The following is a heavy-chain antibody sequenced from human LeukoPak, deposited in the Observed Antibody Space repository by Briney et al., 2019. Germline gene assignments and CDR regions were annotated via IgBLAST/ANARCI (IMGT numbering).Heavy chain of an antibody. V-gene: IGHV4-4*07. CDR2: IYASGIT. CDR3: ASGADSSNYFLYY. D-gene: IGHD3-22*01. Sequence: PSETLSLTCTVSGGSISSYSWNWIRQPAGKGLEWIGRIYASGITNYHPSLKSRVAISVDTSKNQFSLRLSYVTAADTAVYYCASGADSSNYFLYYWGQGILVTVSS. CDR1: GGSISSYS. J-gene: IGHJ4*02.